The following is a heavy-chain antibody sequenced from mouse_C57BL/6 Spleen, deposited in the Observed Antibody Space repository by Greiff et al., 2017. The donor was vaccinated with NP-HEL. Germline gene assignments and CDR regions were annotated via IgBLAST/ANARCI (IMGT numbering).Heavy chain of an antibody. Sequence: QVQLKQSGAELARPGASVKLSCKASGYTFTSYGISWVKQRTGQGLEWIGEIYPRSGNTYYNEKFKGKATLTADKSSSTAYMELRSLTSEDSAVYFCARPSFLYYFDYWGQGTTLTVSS. D-gene: IGHD1-2*01. V-gene: IGHV1-81*01. CDR1: GYTFTSYG. CDR3: ARPSFLYYFDY. J-gene: IGHJ2*01. CDR2: IYPRSGNT.